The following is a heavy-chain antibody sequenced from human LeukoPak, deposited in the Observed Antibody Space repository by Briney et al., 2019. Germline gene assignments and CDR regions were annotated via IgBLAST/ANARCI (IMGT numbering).Heavy chain of an antibody. CDR2: IYTSGST. CDR3: ASPSGGGRDGATTFDY. CDR1: GGSISSYY. Sequence: PSETLSLTCTVSGGSISSYYWSWIRQPAGKGLEWIGRIYTSGSTNYNPSLKSRVTMSVDTSKNQFSLKLSSVTAADTAVYYCASPSGGGRDGATTFDYWGQGTLVTVSS. V-gene: IGHV4-4*07. D-gene: IGHD3-10*01. J-gene: IGHJ4*02.